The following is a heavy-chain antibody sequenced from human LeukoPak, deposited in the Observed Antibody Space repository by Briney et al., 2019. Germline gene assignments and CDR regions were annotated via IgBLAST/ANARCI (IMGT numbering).Heavy chain of an antibody. V-gene: IGHV4-59*01. CDR1: GGSISSYY. D-gene: IGHD3-22*01. Sequence: SETLSLTCTVSGGSISSYYWSWIRQPPGKGLEWIGYIYYSGSTNYNPSLKSRVTISVDTSKNQFSLKLSSVTAADTAVYYCARVARERRYYYDSSGYENDAFDIWGQGTMVTLSS. J-gene: IGHJ3*02. CDR3: ARVARERRYYYDSSGYENDAFDI. CDR2: IYYSGST.